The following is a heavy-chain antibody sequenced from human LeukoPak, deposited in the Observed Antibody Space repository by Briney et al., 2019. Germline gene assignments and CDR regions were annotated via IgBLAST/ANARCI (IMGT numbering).Heavy chain of an antibody. D-gene: IGHD3-22*01. CDR1: GGSIISYY. Sequence: SETLSLTRTVSGGSIISYYWSWIRQPPGKGLEWIGYIYYSGSTNYNPSLKSRVTMSLGTSNNQFSLKLSSVTAADTAVYYCARDSSGYRRGSFAYWGQGTLVTVSS. CDR2: IYYSGST. J-gene: IGHJ4*02. V-gene: IGHV4-59*01. CDR3: ARDSSGYRRGSFAY.